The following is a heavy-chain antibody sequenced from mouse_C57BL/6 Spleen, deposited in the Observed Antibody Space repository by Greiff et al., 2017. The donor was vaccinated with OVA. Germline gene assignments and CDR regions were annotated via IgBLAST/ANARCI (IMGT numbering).Heavy chain of an antibody. CDR3: TTSDGNYGGNYFDY. V-gene: IGHV14-1*01. CDR2: IDPEDGDP. CDR1: GFNFKDYY. Sequence: EVKLMESGAELVRPGASVKLSCTASGFNFKDYYMHWVKQRPEQGLEWIGRIDPEDGDPEYAPKFQGKATMTADTSSNTASLPLSSLTSEDTAVYYGTTSDGNYGGNYFDYWGQGTTLTVSS. D-gene: IGHD2-1*01. J-gene: IGHJ2*01.